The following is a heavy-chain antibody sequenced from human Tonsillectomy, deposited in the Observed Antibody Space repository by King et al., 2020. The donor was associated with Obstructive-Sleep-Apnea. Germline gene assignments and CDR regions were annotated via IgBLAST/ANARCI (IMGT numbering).Heavy chain of an antibody. CDR3: AGRNFYDSSGYSTDAFDM. V-gene: IGHV4-38-2*02. Sequence: VQLQESGPGLVKASETLSLTCSFSGYSINSGYYWGWIRQPPGKGLEWIGSMYHSGSTYYNPSLKSRVTISVYTSKNQFFLNLNSVTAADTAFYYCAGRNFYDSSGYSTDAFDMWGQGTMVTVSS. D-gene: IGHD3-22*01. CDR1: GYSINSGYY. J-gene: IGHJ3*02. CDR2: MYHSGST.